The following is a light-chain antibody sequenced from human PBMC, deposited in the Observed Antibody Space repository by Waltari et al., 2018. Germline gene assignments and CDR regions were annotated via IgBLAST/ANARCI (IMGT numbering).Light chain of an antibody. Sequence: YELTQPPSVSVSPGHTASITCPGATLGCSYVSWYQQRPGQSPVVVIYQDPERFSGSNSGNTATLTIRWTQALDEADYYCQAWDRGAAVFGGGTKLTVL. CDR1: TLGCSY. V-gene: IGLV3-1*01. J-gene: IGLJ2*01. CDR2: Q. CDR3: QAWDRGAAV.